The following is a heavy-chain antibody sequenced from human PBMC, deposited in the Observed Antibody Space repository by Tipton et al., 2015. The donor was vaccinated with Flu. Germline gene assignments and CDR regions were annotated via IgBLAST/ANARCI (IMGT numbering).Heavy chain of an antibody. CDR1: SGSIGSTNYF. CDR3: ARLSYYDVDLKNFYFDY. CDR2: IYPSGTT. D-gene: IGHD3-10*02. J-gene: IGHJ4*02. Sequence: SLTCTVSSGSIGSTNYFCAWIRQPPGKRLELIGSIYPSGTTYYNPSLKSRVTISVDTSKSQFSLMLRSVTAADTAVYYCARLSYYDVDLKNFYFDYWGQGALVTVSS. V-gene: IGHV4-39*01.